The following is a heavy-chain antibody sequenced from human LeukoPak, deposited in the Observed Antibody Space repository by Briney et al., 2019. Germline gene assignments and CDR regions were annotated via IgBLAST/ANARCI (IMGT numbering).Heavy chain of an antibody. V-gene: IGHV4-39*01. J-gene: IGHJ4*02. CDR1: GGSISSSSYY. D-gene: IGHD4-17*01. CDR3: ARGRQVTMTYFDYWRFYY. Sequence: SETLSLTCTVSGGSISSSSYYWGWIRQPPGKGLEWIGSIYYSGSTYYNPSLKSRVTVSVDTSKNQFSLKLSSVTAADTAVYYCARGRQVTMTYFDYWRFYYWGQGTLVTVSS. CDR2: IYYSGST.